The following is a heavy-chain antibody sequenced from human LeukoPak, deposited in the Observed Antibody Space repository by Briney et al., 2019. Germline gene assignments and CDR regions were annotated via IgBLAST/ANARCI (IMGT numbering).Heavy chain of an antibody. V-gene: IGHV4-39*07. CDR2: IFYSGKT. Sequence: SQTLSLTCTVSDVSISTSGYYWAWIRQPPGKGLEWIGSIFYSGKTYYNPSLESRVTISVDTSTNQFSLKLTSVTAADTAVFYCASSTWYSSGPSFWGQGTMVTVSS. CDR1: DVSISTSGYY. D-gene: IGHD6-19*01. J-gene: IGHJ3*01. CDR3: ASSTWYSSGPSF.